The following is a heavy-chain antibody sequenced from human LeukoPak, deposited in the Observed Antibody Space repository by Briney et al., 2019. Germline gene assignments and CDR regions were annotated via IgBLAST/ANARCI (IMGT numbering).Heavy chain of an antibody. D-gene: IGHD2-2*01. CDR2: IIPIFGTA. CDR3: ARNGGWDIVVVPAADYAFDI. V-gene: IGHV1-69*05. J-gene: IGHJ3*02. CDR1: GGTFISYA. Sequence: SVKVSCKASGGTFISYAISWVRQAPGQGLEWMGRIIPIFGTANYAHKFQGRVTITTDESTSTAYMELSSLRSEDTAVYYCARNGGWDIVVVPAADYAFDIWGQGTMVTVSS.